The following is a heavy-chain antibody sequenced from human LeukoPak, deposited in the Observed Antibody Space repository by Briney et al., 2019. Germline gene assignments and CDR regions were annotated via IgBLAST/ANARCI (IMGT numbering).Heavy chain of an antibody. V-gene: IGHV3-30*02. CDR3: AKARVRGSYYGRVAFDI. D-gene: IGHD1-26*01. J-gene: IGHJ3*02. CDR2: IRYDGSNK. Sequence: GGSLRLSCAASGFTFSSYAMHWVRQAPGKGLEWVTFIRYDGSNKYYADSVKGRFTISRDNSKNTLYLQMNSLRAEDTALYYCAKARVRGSYYGRVAFDIWGQGTMVTVSS. CDR1: GFTFSSYA.